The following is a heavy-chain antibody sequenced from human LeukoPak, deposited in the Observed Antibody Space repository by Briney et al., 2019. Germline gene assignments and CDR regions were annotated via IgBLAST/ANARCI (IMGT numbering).Heavy chain of an antibody. V-gene: IGHV3-48*03. J-gene: IGHJ6*04. CDR3: ARVNSNYYYYGMDV. D-gene: IGHD2-21*01. CDR1: GFTFSSYE. Sequence: GGSLRLSCAASGFTFSSYEMNWVRQAPGKGLEWVSYISSSGSTIYYADSVKGRFTISRDNAKNLLYLQMNSLRAEDTAVYYCARVNSNYYYYGMDVWGKGTTVTVSS. CDR2: ISSSGSTI.